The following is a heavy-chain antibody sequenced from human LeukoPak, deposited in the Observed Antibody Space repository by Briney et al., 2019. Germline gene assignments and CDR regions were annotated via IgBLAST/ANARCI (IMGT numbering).Heavy chain of an antibody. D-gene: IGHD5-18*01. V-gene: IGHV3-30-3*01. Sequence: PGRSLRLSCAASGFTFSSYAMHWVRQAPGKGLEWVAVISYDGSNKYYADSAKGRFTISRDNSKNTLYLQMNSLRAEDTAVYYCARDPGGGGYSYGYSDYWGQGTLVTVSS. CDR3: ARDPGGGGYSYGYSDY. J-gene: IGHJ4*02. CDR2: ISYDGSNK. CDR1: GFTFSSYA.